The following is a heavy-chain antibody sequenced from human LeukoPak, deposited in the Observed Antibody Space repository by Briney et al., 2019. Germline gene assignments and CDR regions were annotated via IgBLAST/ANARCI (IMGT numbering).Heavy chain of an antibody. V-gene: IGHV4-59*08. CDR3: ARHHELGIHWSFDY. CDR2: IYYSGST. D-gene: IGHD7-27*01. Sequence: PSETLSLTCTVSGGSLSSYYWSWIRQPPGKGLEWIGYIYYSGSTNYNPSLKSRVTISVDTSKNQFSLKLSSVTAADTAGYYCARHHELGIHWSFDYWGQGTLVTVSS. J-gene: IGHJ4*02. CDR1: GGSLSSYY.